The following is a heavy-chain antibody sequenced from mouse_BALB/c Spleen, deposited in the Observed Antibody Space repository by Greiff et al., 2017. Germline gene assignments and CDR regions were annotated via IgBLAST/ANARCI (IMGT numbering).Heavy chain of an antibody. J-gene: IGHJ4*01. Sequence: VQLKESGPGLVAPSQSLSITCTVSGFSLTSYGVHWVRQPPGKGLEWLGVIWAGGSTNYNSALMSRLSISKDNSKSQVFLKMNSLQTDDTAMYYCARDSYYGNFYYAMDYWGQGTSVTVSS. CDR2: IWAGGST. V-gene: IGHV2-9*02. CDR1: GFSLTSYG. D-gene: IGHD2-1*01. CDR3: ARDSYYGNFYYAMDY.